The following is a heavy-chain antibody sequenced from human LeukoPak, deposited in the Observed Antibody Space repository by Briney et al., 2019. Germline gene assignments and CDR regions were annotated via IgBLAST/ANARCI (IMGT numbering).Heavy chain of an antibody. J-gene: IGHJ4*02. Sequence: SETLSLTCTVSGGSISSYYWSWIRQPAGKGLEWIGRIDKSGRTNYNPTLKSRVTMSVDTSKNQFSLKLNSMTAADTAVYYCAREYGDFDYWDQGTLVTVSS. CDR3: AREYGDFDY. CDR1: GGSISSYY. CDR2: IDKSGRT. V-gene: IGHV4-4*07. D-gene: IGHD4-17*01.